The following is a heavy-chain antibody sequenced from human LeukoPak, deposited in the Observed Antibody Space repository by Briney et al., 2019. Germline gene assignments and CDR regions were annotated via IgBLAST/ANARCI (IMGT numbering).Heavy chain of an antibody. V-gene: IGHV3-30*02. D-gene: IGHD3-10*01. CDR1: GFTFSNYD. J-gene: IGHJ6*03. Sequence: GGSLRLSCAASGFTFSNYDMHWVRQAPGKGLEWVAFIQNDGSNKYYADSLKGRFTISRDNSKNTLNLQMNSLRAEDTAVYYYAKDPGSMVRGYYMDVWGKGTTVTVSS. CDR2: IQNDGSNK. CDR3: AKDPGSMVRGYYMDV.